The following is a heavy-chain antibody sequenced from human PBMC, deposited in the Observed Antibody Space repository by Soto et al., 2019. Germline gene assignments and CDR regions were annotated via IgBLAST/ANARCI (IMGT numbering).Heavy chain of an antibody. CDR1: GYTFTKYG. V-gene: IGHV1-18*01. CDR2: ISGYNGNT. CDR3: AKNESLPYYYYGMDV. D-gene: IGHD5-12*01. Sequence: QVKLLQSGAEVKKPGASVKVSCKASGYTFTKYGISWVRQAPGQGLEWMGWISGYNGNTNYAQKYQGRITMTIDTSTTTDYMELGSLTSDDTAVYYGAKNESLPYYYYGMDVWGQGTTVTVSS. J-gene: IGHJ6*02.